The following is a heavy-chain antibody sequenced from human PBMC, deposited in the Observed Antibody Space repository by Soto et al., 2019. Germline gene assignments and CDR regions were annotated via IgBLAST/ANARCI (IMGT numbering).Heavy chain of an antibody. CDR1: GSSLCSSSYY. CDR3: AGGDYYHSSGYYFYYYTMDV. CDR2: VYYGGST. J-gene: IGHJ6*02. V-gene: IGHV4-39*01. D-gene: IGHD3-22*01. Sequence: SEALSLTCTGSGSSLCSSSYYWGWIRQPPGKGLERIGNVYYGGSTYYNPSLKSRVTISVETSKSQFSLKLSSVTAADTAVYYCAGGDYYHSSGYYFYYYTMDVWGQGTTVTVSS.